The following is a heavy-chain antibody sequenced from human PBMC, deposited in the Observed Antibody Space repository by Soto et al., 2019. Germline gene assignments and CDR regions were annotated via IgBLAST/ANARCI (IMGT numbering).Heavy chain of an antibody. CDR2: INANSGGT. D-gene: IGHD3-22*01. CDR3: ARGPDYYDTSVSYRVIDH. V-gene: IGHV1-2*02. Sequence: ASVKVSCKASGYTFTGYFIHWVRQAPGQGLEWMGWINANSGGTDYGQTFQGRVMMTRDTSISTAYMELSRLTSDDTALYFCARGPDYYDTSVSYRVIDHWGQGTLVTVSS. J-gene: IGHJ4*02. CDR1: GYTFTGYF.